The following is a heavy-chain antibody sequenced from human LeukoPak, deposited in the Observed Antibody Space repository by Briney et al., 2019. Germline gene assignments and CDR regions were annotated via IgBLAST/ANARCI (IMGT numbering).Heavy chain of an antibody. CDR3: ARDEQTAGTVYYYYYYYMDV. Sequence: GGSLRLSCAASGFTFSSYWMNWVRQAPGKGLEWVAHIKQDGSEKYYVDSVKGRFTISRDNAKNSLYLQMNSLRAEDTAVYYCARDEQTAGTVYYYYYYYMDVWGKGTTVTISS. CDR2: IKQDGSEK. CDR1: GFTFSSYW. D-gene: IGHD6-13*01. J-gene: IGHJ6*03. V-gene: IGHV3-7*01.